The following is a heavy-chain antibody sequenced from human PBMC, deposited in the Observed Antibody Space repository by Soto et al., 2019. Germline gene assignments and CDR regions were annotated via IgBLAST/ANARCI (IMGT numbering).Heavy chain of an antibody. V-gene: IGHV3-48*01. Sequence: PGGSLRLSCAASGFTFSSYSMNWVRQAPGKGLEWVSYISSSSSTIYYADSVKGRFTISRDNAKNSLYLQMNSLRAEDTAVYYCATEGRGYSGYDSTQPDAFDIWGQGTMVTVSS. CDR3: ATEGRGYSGYDSTQPDAFDI. CDR2: ISSSSSTI. D-gene: IGHD5-12*01. CDR1: GFTFSSYS. J-gene: IGHJ3*02.